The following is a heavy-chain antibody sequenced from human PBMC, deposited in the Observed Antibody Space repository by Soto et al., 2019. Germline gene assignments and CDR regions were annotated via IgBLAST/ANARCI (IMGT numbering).Heavy chain of an antibody. J-gene: IGHJ5*02. CDR2: ISGSGGST. D-gene: IGHD6-13*01. CDR1: GFTFSSYA. CDR3: AGGKQLISMFWFDP. Sequence: PGGSLRLSCAASGFTFSSYAMSWVRQAPGKGLEWVSAISGSGGSTYYADSVKGRFTISRDNSKNTLYLQMNSLRAEDTAVYYCAGGKQLISMFWFDPWGQGTLVTVSS. V-gene: IGHV3-23*01.